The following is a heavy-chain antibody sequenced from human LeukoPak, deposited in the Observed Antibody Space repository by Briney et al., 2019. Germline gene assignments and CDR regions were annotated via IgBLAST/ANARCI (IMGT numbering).Heavy chain of an antibody. D-gene: IGHD1-20*01. J-gene: IGHJ4*02. Sequence: GGSLRLSCAASGFTFEGYGISWVRQAPGKGLEWVSGINWTGDNTAYADSVKGRFTTSRDNAKNSLYLQMDSLRADDTALYYCATLTGPRTFDYWGQGTLVTVSS. V-gene: IGHV3-20*04. CDR2: INWTGDNT. CDR3: ATLTGPRTFDY. CDR1: GFTFEGYG.